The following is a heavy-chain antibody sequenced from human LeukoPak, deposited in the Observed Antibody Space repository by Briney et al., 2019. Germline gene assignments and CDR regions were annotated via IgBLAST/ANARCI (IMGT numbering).Heavy chain of an antibody. CDR2: INRDGTST. J-gene: IGHJ4*02. Sequence: PGGSLRLSCVASGFTFSGFWMHWIRQAPGKGLVWVSRINRDGTSTLYADSVKGRFTVSRDNAKNSLYLQMNSLRIEDTALYYCARRNSGTYFDYWGQGTLVTVPS. D-gene: IGHD1-1*01. CDR1: GFTFSGFW. CDR3: ARRNSGTYFDY. V-gene: IGHV3-74*01.